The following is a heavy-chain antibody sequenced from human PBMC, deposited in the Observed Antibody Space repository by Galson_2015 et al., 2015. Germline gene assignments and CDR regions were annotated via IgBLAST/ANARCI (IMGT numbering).Heavy chain of an antibody. V-gene: IGHV3-23*01. D-gene: IGHD1-14*01. CDR3: ARDNTGIMENYYMDV. J-gene: IGHJ6*03. Sequence: SLRLSCAASGFTFSSYAMSWVRQAPGKGLEWVSAISGSGGSTYYADSVKGRFTISRDNSKNTLYLQMNSLRAEDTAVYYCARDNTGIMENYYMDVWGKGTTVTVSS. CDR1: GFTFSSYA. CDR2: ISGSGGST.